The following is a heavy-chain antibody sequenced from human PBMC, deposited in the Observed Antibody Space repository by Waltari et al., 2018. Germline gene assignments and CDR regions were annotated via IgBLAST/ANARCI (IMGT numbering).Heavy chain of an antibody. V-gene: IGHV4-4*07. CDR2: IYTSGGT. Sequence: QVQLQESGPGLVKPSETLSLTCTVSGGSISSYYWSWIRQPAGKGLEWIGRIYTSGGTTYHPSLKGRVPMSVDTSTNQFSLKLRSVTAADTAGYYCARSRGLYDFWSGYYNGGWFAPWGQGTLVTVSS. D-gene: IGHD3-3*01. CDR3: ARSRGLYDFWSGYYNGGWFAP. CDR1: GGSISSYY. J-gene: IGHJ5*02.